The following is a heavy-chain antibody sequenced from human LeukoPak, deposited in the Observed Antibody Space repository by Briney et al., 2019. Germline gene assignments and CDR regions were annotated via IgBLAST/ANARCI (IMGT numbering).Heavy chain of an antibody. CDR3: AVSFDY. CDR1: GFTFSNYA. CDR2: ISGSGTSP. J-gene: IGHJ4*02. V-gene: IGHV3-23*01. D-gene: IGHD5/OR15-5a*01. Sequence: GGSLRLSCAASGFTFSNYAMSWVRQAPGKGLEWVSAISGSGTSPYYADSVKGRFTISRDNAKNSLYLQMNSLRAEDTAVYYCAVSFDYWGQGTLVTVSS.